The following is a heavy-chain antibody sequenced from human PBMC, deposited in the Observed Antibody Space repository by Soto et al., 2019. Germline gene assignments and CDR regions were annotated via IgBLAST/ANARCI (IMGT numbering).Heavy chain of an antibody. D-gene: IGHD3-10*01. CDR3: ARVWAQVRGFGELYHWFDP. J-gene: IGHJ5*02. CDR1: GFTFSDYY. V-gene: IGHV3-11*06. Sequence: QVQLVESGGGLVKPGGSLRLSCAASGFTFSDYYMSWIRQAPGKGLEWVSYISSSSRYTNYADSVKGRFTISRDNAKNPLYLQMNSLRAEDTAVYYGARVWAQVRGFGELYHWFDPWGQGTLVTVSS. CDR2: ISSSSRYT.